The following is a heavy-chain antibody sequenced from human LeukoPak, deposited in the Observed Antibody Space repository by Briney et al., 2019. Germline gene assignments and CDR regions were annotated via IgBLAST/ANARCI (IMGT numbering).Heavy chain of an antibody. D-gene: IGHD3-9*01. CDR3: ARDLDWVFDL. CDR1: GYTFTDYN. V-gene: IGHV1-18*01. J-gene: IGHJ2*01. Sequence: ASVKVSCKASGYTFTDYNFSWVRQAPGQGLEWMGWISTYNGNTKYAQNLQGRVTMTTDTSTSTAYMELRSLRSDDTAVYYCARDLDWVFDLWGRGTLVTVSS. CDR2: ISTYNGNT.